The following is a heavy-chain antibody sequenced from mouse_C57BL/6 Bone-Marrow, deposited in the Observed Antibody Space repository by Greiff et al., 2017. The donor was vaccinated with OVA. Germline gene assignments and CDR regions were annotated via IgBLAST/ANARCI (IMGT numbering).Heavy chain of an antibody. J-gene: IGHJ3*01. CDR3: ARGGYYDYDGGALFAY. V-gene: IGHV1-18*01. CDR2: INSNNGGT. CDR1: GYTFTDYN. D-gene: IGHD2-4*01. Sequence: VQLQQSGPELAKPGASVKIPCKASGYTFTDYNMDWVKQSHGKSLEWIGDINSNNGGTNYNQKFKGKATLTVDKSSSTAYMELRSLTSEDTAVYYCARGGYYDYDGGALFAYWGQGTLVTVSA.